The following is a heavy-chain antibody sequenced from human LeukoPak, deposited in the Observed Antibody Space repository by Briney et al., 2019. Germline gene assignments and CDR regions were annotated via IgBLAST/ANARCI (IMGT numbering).Heavy chain of an antibody. CDR2: ISYSSSYT. CDR3: ARGGLYGDWIFDS. V-gene: IGHV3-11*05. CDR1: GFTFSDYY. Sequence: PGGPLRLSCAASGFTFSDYYMSWIRQAPGKGLEWVAYISYSSSYTNYADSVKGRFTISRDNAKKSLYLQMSSLRAEDTAVYYCARGGLYGDWIFDSWGQGTRVTVSS. D-gene: IGHD4-17*01. J-gene: IGHJ4*02.